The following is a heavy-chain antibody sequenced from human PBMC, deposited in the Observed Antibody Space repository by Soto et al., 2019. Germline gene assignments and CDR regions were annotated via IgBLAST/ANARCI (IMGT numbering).Heavy chain of an antibody. CDR3: ARLYGSGSHFDY. D-gene: IGHD3-10*01. CDR2: IYYSGST. J-gene: IGHJ4*02. V-gene: IGHV4-39*01. Sequence: QLQLQESGPGLVKPSETLSLTCTVSGGSISSSSYYWGWIRQPPGKGLEWIGSIYYSGSTYYNPSLKSRVTMSVDPSKNQLSLKLSAVTAADTAVYYCARLYGSGSHFDYWGQGTLVTVSS. CDR1: GGSISSSSYY.